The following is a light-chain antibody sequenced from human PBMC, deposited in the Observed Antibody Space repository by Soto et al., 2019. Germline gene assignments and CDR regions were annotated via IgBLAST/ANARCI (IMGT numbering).Light chain of an antibody. Sequence: EIVLTQSPGTLSWSPGERATLSCRASQSVASNYLAWYQQKPGQAPSLLIYGASSRATGIPDRFSGSGSGTDFTLTISRLEPEDFAVYNCQQYSRSPWTFGQGTKVEIK. J-gene: IGKJ1*01. CDR3: QQYSRSPWT. V-gene: IGKV3-20*01. CDR1: QSVASNY. CDR2: GAS.